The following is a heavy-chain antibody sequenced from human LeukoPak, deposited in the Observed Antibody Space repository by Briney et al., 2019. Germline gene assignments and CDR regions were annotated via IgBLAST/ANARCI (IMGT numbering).Heavy chain of an antibody. D-gene: IGHD2-15*01. CDR3: ARPYCSGGSCYSGHFDY. CDR2: ISSSGGAI. J-gene: IGHJ4*02. CDR1: GFSLKTYG. Sequence: GGSLRLSCAVSGFSLKTYGMNWVRQAPGKGLEWIAQISSSGGAIYYADSVKGRFTISKDNSKNTLYLQMNSLRAEDTAVYYCARPYCSGGSCYSGHFDYWGQGTLVTVSS. V-gene: IGHV3-48*01.